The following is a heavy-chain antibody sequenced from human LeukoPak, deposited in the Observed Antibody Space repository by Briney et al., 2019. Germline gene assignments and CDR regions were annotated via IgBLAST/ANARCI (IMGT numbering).Heavy chain of an antibody. Sequence: GGSLRLSCAASGFTFSSYGMHWVRQAPGRGLEWVAFIRYDGSNKYYADSVKGRFTISRDNSKNTLYLQMNSLRAEDTAVYYCAKDPYYGSGSYPDYWGQGTLVTVSS. CDR1: GFTFSSYG. V-gene: IGHV3-30*02. D-gene: IGHD3-10*01. CDR3: AKDPYYGSGSYPDY. J-gene: IGHJ4*02. CDR2: IRYDGSNK.